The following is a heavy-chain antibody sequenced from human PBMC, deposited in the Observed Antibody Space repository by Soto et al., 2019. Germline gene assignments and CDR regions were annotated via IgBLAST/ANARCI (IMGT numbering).Heavy chain of an antibody. CDR1: GYTFTSYA. V-gene: IGHV1-3*01. J-gene: IGHJ5*02. Sequence: ASVKVSCKASGYTFTSYAMHWVRQAPGQRLEWMGWINAGNGNTKYSQKFQGRVTITRDTSASTAYMELSSLRSEDTAVYYCARRWGTMWEQNWFDPWGQGTLVTVSS. CDR2: INAGNGNT. D-gene: IGHD1-26*01. CDR3: ARRWGTMWEQNWFDP.